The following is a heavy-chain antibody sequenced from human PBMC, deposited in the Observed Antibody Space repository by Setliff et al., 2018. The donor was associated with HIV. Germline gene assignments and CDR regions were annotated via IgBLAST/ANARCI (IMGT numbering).Heavy chain of an antibody. D-gene: IGHD6-13*01. CDR3: ARLDLTTAGQIGYFYH. V-gene: IGHV4-4*09. CDR2: IYASGSA. J-gene: IGHJ1*01. CDR1: GDSISGSY. Sequence: PSETLSLTCTVSGDSISGSYWCWIRQPPGKGLEWIGYIYASGSANHNPSLKSRVPISVDTFKNQLSLKLSSVTATDTAVYYCARLDLTTAGQIGYFYHWGQGTQVTVSS.